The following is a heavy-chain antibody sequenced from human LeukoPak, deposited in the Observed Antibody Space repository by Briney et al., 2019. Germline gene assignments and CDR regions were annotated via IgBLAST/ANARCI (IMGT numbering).Heavy chain of an antibody. Sequence: GGSLRLSCAASGFPFANTWMHWVRQAPGKGLVWVSLITGDGSSSNYADSVKGRFTISRDNVKNTLYLQMHSLRAEDTAVYYCVIGGTYGSGSWGQGTLVTVSS. J-gene: IGHJ4*02. CDR2: ITGDGSSS. D-gene: IGHD3-10*01. CDR1: GFPFANTW. V-gene: IGHV3-74*01. CDR3: VIGGTYGSGS.